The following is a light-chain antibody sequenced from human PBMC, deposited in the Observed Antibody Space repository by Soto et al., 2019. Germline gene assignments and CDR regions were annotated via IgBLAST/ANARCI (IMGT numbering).Light chain of an antibody. J-gene: IGKJ1*01. CDR2: DAS. CDR1: QSISRY. Sequence: DIQMTQSPSTLSASVGDRVTITCLASQSISRYLAWYQQKPGKAPKLLIYDASSLESGVPSRFSGSGSGTEFTLTITSLQPDDFATYYCQQYNSYPWTFGQGTKVDIK. CDR3: QQYNSYPWT. V-gene: IGKV1-5*01.